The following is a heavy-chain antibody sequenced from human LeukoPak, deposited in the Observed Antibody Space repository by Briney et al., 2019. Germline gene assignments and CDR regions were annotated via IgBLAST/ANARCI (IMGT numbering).Heavy chain of an antibody. V-gene: IGHV4-30-2*01. CDR1: GGSISSGGYS. D-gene: IGHD2-21*01. Sequence: SETLSLTCAVSGGSISSGGYSWSWIRQPPGKGLEWIGYIYHSGSTYYNPSLKSRVTISVDRSKNQFSLKLGSVTAADTAVYYCARDPNSALWGQGTLVTVSS. CDR3: ARDPNSAL. CDR2: IYHSGST. J-gene: IGHJ4*02.